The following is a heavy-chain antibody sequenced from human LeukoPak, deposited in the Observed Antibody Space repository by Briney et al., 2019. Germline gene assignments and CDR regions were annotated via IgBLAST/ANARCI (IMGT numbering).Heavy chain of an antibody. J-gene: IGHJ3*02. Sequence: GESLKISCKGSGYSFTNYWIGWVRQMPGKGLEWMGIIYPGDSDTRYSPSFQGQVTISADKSISTAYLQRSSLKASDTAMYYCASCGGAMVTGDAFDIWGQGTMVTVSS. CDR3: ASCGGAMVTGDAFDI. CDR2: IYPGDSDT. V-gene: IGHV5-51*01. CDR1: GYSFTNYW. D-gene: IGHD5-18*01.